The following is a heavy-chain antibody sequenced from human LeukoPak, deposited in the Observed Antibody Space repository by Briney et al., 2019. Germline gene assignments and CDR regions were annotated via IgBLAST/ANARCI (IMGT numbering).Heavy chain of an antibody. Sequence: PSETLSLTCAVYGGSFSGYYWSWIRQPPGKGLEWIGEINHSGSTNYNPSLKSRVTISVDTSKNQFSLKLSSVTAADTAVYYCARAGCRGCSGGYGYWGQGTLVTVSS. CDR1: GGSFSGYY. J-gene: IGHJ4*02. CDR3: ARAGCRGCSGGYGY. D-gene: IGHD3-22*01. V-gene: IGHV4-34*01. CDR2: INHSGST.